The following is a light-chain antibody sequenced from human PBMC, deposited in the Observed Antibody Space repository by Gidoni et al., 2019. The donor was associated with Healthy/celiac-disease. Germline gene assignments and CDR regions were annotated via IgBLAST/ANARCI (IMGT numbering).Light chain of an antibody. V-gene: IGKV3-20*01. CDR2: GAS. CDR3: QQYGTSIGT. J-gene: IGKJ1*01. CDR1: QSVSRSY. Sequence: LALQERAALSCRASQSVSRSYLAWYQQKPGQAPRLLIYGASNRAPGIPDRFSGSGSGTDFTLTISRLEAEDFAVYYCQQYGTSIGTFXXXTKVEIK.